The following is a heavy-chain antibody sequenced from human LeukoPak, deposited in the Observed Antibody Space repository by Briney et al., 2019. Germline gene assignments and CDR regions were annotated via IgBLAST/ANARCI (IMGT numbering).Heavy chain of an antibody. CDR1: GFSISSNYY. Sequence: SETLSLTCDASGFSISSNYYWGWIRQPPGKGLGWIGTIYDNGNTYYNPSVKSRVTISVDTSKNQFSLKLSSVTAADTAVYYCARSPYSPDYFDSSGYDYWGQGTLVTVSS. J-gene: IGHJ4*02. D-gene: IGHD3-22*01. CDR2: IYDNGNT. V-gene: IGHV4-38-2*01. CDR3: ARSPYSPDYFDSSGYDY.